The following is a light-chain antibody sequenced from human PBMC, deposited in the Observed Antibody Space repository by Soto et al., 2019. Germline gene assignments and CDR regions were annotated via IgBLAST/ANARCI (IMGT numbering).Light chain of an antibody. CDR3: QQYSSYRP. V-gene: IGKV1-5*01. CDR1: QSISSW. Sequence: MSQSPVTLYASVGDRVTITFRASQSISSWLAWYQQRPGKAPKLLIYDASSLESGVPSRFSGSGSGTEFTLTISSLQPDDFATYSCQQYSSYRPSGQ. CDR2: DAS. J-gene: IGKJ1*01.